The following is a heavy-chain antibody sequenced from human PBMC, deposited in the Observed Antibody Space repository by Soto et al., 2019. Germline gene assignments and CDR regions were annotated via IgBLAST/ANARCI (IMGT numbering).Heavy chain of an antibody. CDR2: ISAYNGNT. CDR3: ARDWSVTQNYYYYYYMDV. CDR1: GYTFTSYG. D-gene: IGHD4-17*01. Sequence: GASVKVSCKASGYTFTSYGISWVRQAPGQGLEWMGWISAYNGNTNYAQKLQGRVTMTTDTSTSTAYMELRSLRSDDTAVYYCARDWSVTQNYYYYYYMDVWGKGTTVTVSS. J-gene: IGHJ6*03. V-gene: IGHV1-18*01.